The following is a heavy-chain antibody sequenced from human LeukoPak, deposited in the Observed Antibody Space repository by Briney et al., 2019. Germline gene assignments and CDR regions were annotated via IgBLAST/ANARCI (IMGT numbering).Heavy chain of an antibody. Sequence: PGGSLRLSCAVSGITLSNYGMSWVRQAPGKGLEWVASLSGSGGGTNYADSVQGRFTIPRDNPKNTLYLQMNSLRAEDTAVYFCAKRGVVIRVFLVGFHKEAYYFDSWGQGALVPVSS. D-gene: IGHD3-10*01. V-gene: IGHV3-23*01. CDR3: AKRGVVIRVFLVGFHKEAYYFDS. CDR1: GITLSNYG. CDR2: LSGSGGGT. J-gene: IGHJ4*02.